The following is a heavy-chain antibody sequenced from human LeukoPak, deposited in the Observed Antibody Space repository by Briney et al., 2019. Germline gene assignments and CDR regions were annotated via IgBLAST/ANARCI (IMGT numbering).Heavy chain of an antibody. CDR3: ARDSTYSNWFDP. J-gene: IGHJ5*02. CDR1: GFTFSSYW. V-gene: IGHV3-7*01. CDR2: INHNGNVN. Sequence: GGSLRLSCAASGFTFSSYWMNWARQAPGKGLEWVASINHNGNVNYYVDSVKGRFTISRDNAKNSLYLQMNSLRAEDTAVYYCARDSTYSNWFDPWGQGTLVTVSS. D-gene: IGHD1-26*01.